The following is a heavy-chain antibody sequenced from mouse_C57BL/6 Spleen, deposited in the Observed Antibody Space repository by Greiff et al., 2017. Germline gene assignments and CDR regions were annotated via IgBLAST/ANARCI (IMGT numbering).Heavy chain of an antibody. CDR3: ARPLYDGYFYFDY. CDR1: GYTFTDYY. CDR2: INPYNGGT. V-gene: IGHV1-19*01. J-gene: IGHJ2*01. Sequence: EVQLQQSGPVLVKPGASVKMSCKASGYTFTDYYMNWVKQSHGKSLEWIGVINPYNGGTSYNQKFKGKATLTVDKSSSTAYMELNSLTSEDSAVYYCARPLYDGYFYFDYWGQGTTLTVSS. D-gene: IGHD2-3*01.